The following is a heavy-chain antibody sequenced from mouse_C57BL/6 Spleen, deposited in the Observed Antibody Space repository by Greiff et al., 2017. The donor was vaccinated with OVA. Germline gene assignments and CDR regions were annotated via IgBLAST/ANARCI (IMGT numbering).Heavy chain of an antibody. D-gene: IGHD2-4*01. CDR1: GFSFTSYG. J-gene: IGHJ4*01. CDR3: AKKGYYDYGYAMDY. CDR2: IWRGGST. Sequence: QVQLKESGPGLVQPSQSLSITCTVSGFSFTSYGVHWVRQSPGKGLEWLGVIWRGGSTDYNAAFMSSLSITKDNSKNQVFFKMISLQSDDTAIYYCAKKGYYDYGYAMDYWGQGTSVTVSS. V-gene: IGHV2-5*01.